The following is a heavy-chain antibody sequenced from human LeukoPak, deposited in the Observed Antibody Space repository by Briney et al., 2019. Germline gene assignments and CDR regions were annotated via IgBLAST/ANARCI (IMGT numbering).Heavy chain of an antibody. CDR2: IYANGGT. D-gene: IGHD5-18*01. CDR3: ARDFTRNSYAVAEFFHP. J-gene: IGHJ1*01. Sequence: PSETLSLTCTVSGGSISGYYWNWIRQSAGKGLEWIGRIYANGGTNYNPSLRSRVSMLVDTSKNQFSLKLTSVTAADTAIYYCARDFTRNSYAVAEFFHPWGQGTLVSVSS. V-gene: IGHV4-4*07. CDR1: GGSISGYY.